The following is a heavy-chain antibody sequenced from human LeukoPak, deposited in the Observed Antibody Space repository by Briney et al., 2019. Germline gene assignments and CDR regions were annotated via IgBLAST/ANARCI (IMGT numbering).Heavy chain of an antibody. D-gene: IGHD3-22*01. CDR2: ISYDGSNK. CDR3: ARELYYYDSSGYPFDGFDI. CDR1: GFTFSSYG. Sequence: GGSLRLSCAASGFTFSSYGMHWVRQAPGKGLEWVAVISYDGSNKYYADSVKGRFTISRDNAKNSLYLQMNSLRAEDTAVYYCARELYYYDSSGYPFDGFDIWGQGTMVTVSS. V-gene: IGHV3-30*03. J-gene: IGHJ3*02.